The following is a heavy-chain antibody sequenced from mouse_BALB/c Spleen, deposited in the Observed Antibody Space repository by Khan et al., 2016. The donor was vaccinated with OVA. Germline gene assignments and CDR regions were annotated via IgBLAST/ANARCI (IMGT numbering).Heavy chain of an antibody. CDR1: GFSLTGYG. CDR2: IWGDGST. J-gene: IGHJ4*01. V-gene: IGHV2-6-7*01. D-gene: IGHD2-10*01. CDR3: ARAYYGNYREAMDY. Sequence: QVQLKESGPGLVAPSQSLSITCTVSGFSLTGYGVNWVRQPPGKGLEWLGMIWGDGSTDYNSALKSRLSLTKDNSKSQDFLKMNSLQTDDTARYYCARAYYGNYREAMDYWGQGTSVTVSS.